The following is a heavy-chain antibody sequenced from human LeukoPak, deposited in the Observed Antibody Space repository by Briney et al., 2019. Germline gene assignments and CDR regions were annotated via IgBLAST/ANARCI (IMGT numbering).Heavy chain of an antibody. CDR2: INPNSGGT. CDR1: GYTFTGYY. V-gene: IGHV1-2*04. CDR3: ARDYDYGDRGNAFDI. D-gene: IGHD4-17*01. Sequence: ASVKVSCKASGYTFTGYYMHWVRQAPGQGLEWMGWINPNSGGTNYAQKFRGWVTMTRDTSISTAYMELSRLRSDDTAVYYCARDYDYGDRGNAFDIWGQGTMVTVSS. J-gene: IGHJ3*02.